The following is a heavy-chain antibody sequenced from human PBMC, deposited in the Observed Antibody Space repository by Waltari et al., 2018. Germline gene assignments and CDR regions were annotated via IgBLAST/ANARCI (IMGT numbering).Heavy chain of an antibody. CDR1: GFTLSPEY. J-gene: IGHJ4*02. CDR3: ATRGGISNWGLDY. CDR2: ISSGGGTI. V-gene: IGHV3-48*04. Sequence: EVLLVESGGGLVLPGGSLRLSCGVSGFTLSPEYMNWVRQAPGKGLEWVSYISSGGGTIYYADSVKGRFTISRDNARNSLYLQMNNLRAEDTAVYYCATRGGISNWGLDYWGQGTLVTVSS. D-gene: IGHD7-27*01.